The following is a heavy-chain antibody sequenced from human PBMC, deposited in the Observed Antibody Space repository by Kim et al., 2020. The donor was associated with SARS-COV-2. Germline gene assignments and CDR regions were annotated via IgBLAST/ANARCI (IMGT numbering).Heavy chain of an antibody. D-gene: IGHD3-16*02. Sequence: SAYYNQSRKSRVTISVDTSKNQFSLKLSSVTAADTAVYYCARLVIGLIDYWGQGTLVTVSS. CDR2: SA. CDR3: ARLVIGLIDY. V-gene: IGHV4-39*01. J-gene: IGHJ4*02.